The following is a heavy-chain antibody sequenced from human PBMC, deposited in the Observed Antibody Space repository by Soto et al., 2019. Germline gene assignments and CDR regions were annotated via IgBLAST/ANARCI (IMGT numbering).Heavy chain of an antibody. CDR3: ARVQRLYGFDHYYYGMDV. CDR1: GFTFSTYA. V-gene: IGHV3-23*01. D-gene: IGHD2-8*01. J-gene: IGHJ6*02. CDR2: IRGSGRTT. Sequence: EVQVLESGGGLVQPGGSLRLSCAASGFTFSTYAMSWVRQAPGKGLEWVSTIRGSGRTTYYADSVRGRFTISRDNSQNTLYLQMDSLRAEDTALYYGARVQRLYGFDHYYYGMDVWGQGTTVTVSS.